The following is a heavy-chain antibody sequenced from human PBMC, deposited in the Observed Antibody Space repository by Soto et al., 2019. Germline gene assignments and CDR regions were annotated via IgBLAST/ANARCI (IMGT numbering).Heavy chain of an antibody. Sequence: PGGSLRLSCAASGFTFRSFTMSWVRQAPGKGLEWVSTISSNSAYIYYTDALRGRFTIPRDNAKNSLHLQMNSLRAEDTAVYYCTRDASRDSSARGWFDPWGPGTLVTVSS. D-gene: IGHD6-13*01. CDR1: GFTFRSFT. V-gene: IGHV3-21*01. CDR3: TRDASRDSSARGWFDP. CDR2: ISSNSAYI. J-gene: IGHJ5*02.